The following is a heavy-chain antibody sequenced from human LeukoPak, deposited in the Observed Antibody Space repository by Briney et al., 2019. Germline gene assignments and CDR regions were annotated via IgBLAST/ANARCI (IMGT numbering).Heavy chain of an antibody. CDR1: GGSISSSSYY. CDR2: INHSGST. Sequence: SETLSLTCTVSGGSISSSSYYWGWIRQPPGKGLEWIGEINHSGSTNYNPSLKSRVTISVDTSKNQFSLKLSSVTAADTAVYYCARPYGSGSSRNNWFDPWGQGTLVTVSS. J-gene: IGHJ5*02. CDR3: ARPYGSGSSRNNWFDP. D-gene: IGHD3-10*01. V-gene: IGHV4-39*07.